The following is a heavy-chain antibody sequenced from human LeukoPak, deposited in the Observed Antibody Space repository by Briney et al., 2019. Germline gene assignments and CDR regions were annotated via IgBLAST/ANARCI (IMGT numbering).Heavy chain of an antibody. J-gene: IGHJ3*02. CDR1: AFAFSSYS. CDR2: ISGSGGST. Sequence: PGGSLRLSCAASAFAFSSYSMNWVRQAPGKGLEWVSAISGSGGSTYYADSVKGRFTISRDNSKNTLYLQMNSLRAEDTAVYYCAKDRGRFLELTAFDIWGQGTMVTVSS. V-gene: IGHV3-23*01. CDR3: AKDRGRFLELTAFDI. D-gene: IGHD1-7*01.